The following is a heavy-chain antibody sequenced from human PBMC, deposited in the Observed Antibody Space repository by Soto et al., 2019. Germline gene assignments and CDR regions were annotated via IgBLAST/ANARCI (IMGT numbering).Heavy chain of an antibody. J-gene: IGHJ3*02. V-gene: IGHV1-58*02. CDR2: IVVGSGNT. Sequence: GASVKVSCKASGFTFTSSATQWVRQARGQRLEWIGWIVVGSGNTNYAQKFQERVTITRDMSTSTAYMELSSLRSEDTAVYYCAADQGDQNGGDGSVLDAFDIWGQGTMVTVSS. CDR3: AADQGDQNGGDGSVLDAFDI. D-gene: IGHD2-21*01. CDR1: GFTFTSSA.